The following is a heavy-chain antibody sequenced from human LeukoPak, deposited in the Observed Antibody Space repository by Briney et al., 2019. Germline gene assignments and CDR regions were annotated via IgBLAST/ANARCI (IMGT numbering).Heavy chain of an antibody. CDR1: GGSISSYY. Sequence: PSETLSLTCTVSGGSISSYYWSWIRQPPGKGLEWIGYIYYSGSTYYNPSLKSRVTISVDTSKNQFSLKLSSVTAADTAVYYCAAVLLWFGELSDDAFDIWGQGTMVTVSS. CDR3: AAVLLWFGELSDDAFDI. J-gene: IGHJ3*02. V-gene: IGHV4-59*08. D-gene: IGHD3-10*01. CDR2: IYYSGST.